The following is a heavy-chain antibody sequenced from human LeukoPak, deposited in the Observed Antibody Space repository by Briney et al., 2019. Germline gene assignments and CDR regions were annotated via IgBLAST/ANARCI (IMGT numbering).Heavy chain of an antibody. CDR3: AREADGSGSYYNPSSLDY. Sequence: GGSLRLSCTASGFTFSSYWMSWVRQAPGKGLEWVANIKQDGSEKYYVDSVKGRFTISRDNAKNSLYLQMNSLRAEDTAVYYCAREADGSGSYYNPSSLDYWGQGTLVTVSS. CDR1: GFTFSSYW. CDR2: IKQDGSEK. V-gene: IGHV3-7*01. J-gene: IGHJ4*02. D-gene: IGHD3-10*01.